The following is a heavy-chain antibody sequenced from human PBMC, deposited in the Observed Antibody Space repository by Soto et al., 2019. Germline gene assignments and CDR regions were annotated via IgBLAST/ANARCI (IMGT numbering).Heavy chain of an antibody. V-gene: IGHV4-30-4*01. CDR3: ARDHWQTGGFSGFDP. J-gene: IGHJ5*02. CDR1: GAPIDRGDYF. Sequence: QVQMQESGPGLVKPSETLSLTCTVSGAPIDRGDYFWSWIRQPPGQGLEWLGNIFHSGSTYYNPSLASRLTIFVDTAKNQITLSLASLTADDTAVYYCARDHWQTGGFSGFDPWGQGTLVTVSS. CDR2: IFHSGST. D-gene: IGHD2-15*01.